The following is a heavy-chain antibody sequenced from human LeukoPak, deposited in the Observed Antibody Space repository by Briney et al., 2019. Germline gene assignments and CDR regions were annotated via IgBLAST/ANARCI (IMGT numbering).Heavy chain of an antibody. CDR1: GYTLTELS. CDR3: ATSLHDFWSGHYYYYGMDV. Sequence: ASVKVSCTVSGYTLTELSMHWVRQAPGKGLEWMGGFDPEDGETIYAQKFQGRVTMTEDTSTDTAYMELSSLRSEDTAVYYCATSLHDFWSGHYYYYGMDVWGQGTTVTVSS. CDR2: FDPEDGET. J-gene: IGHJ6*02. D-gene: IGHD3-3*01. V-gene: IGHV1-24*01.